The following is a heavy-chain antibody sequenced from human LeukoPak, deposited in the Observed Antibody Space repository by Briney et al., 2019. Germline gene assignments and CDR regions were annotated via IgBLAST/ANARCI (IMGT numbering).Heavy chain of an antibody. CDR2: IYPSGNT. CDR3: AKSNGYGLIDY. D-gene: IGHD5-12*01. Sequence: PGGSLRLSCAASGFTFSNYYMSWIRQAPGKGLEWIGNIYPSGNTYYNASLKSRVTMYIDTSKNQFFLKLSSVTAADTAMYYCAKSNGYGLIDYWGQGTLVTVSS. V-gene: IGHV4-59*04. CDR1: GFTFSNYY. J-gene: IGHJ4*02.